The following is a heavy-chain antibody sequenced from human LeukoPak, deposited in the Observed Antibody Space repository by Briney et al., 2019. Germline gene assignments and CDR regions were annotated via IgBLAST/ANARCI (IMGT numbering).Heavy chain of an antibody. J-gene: IGHJ6*03. CDR2: MNPNSGNT. CDR3: ARALSWTTESYYYMSV. D-gene: IGHD3/OR15-3a*01. CDR1: GYTFTSYD. V-gene: IGHV1-8*01. Sequence: AAVTVSFKASGYTFTSYDINGVRQAAGQGLEWMGWMNPNSGNTGYAQTFQGRVTMSKNTSITTAYMDLSSLRSEDTAVYYCARALSWTTESYYYMSVWGKGTTVTVSS.